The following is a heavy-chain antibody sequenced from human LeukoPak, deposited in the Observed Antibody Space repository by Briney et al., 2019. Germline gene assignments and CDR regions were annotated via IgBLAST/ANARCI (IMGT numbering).Heavy chain of an antibody. CDR2: ISYDGSNK. V-gene: IGHV3-30-3*01. D-gene: IGHD4-23*01. CDR3: AREVGGASDAFDI. Sequence: GRSLRLSCAASGFTFSSYAMHWVRQAPGKGLEGVAVISYDGSNKYYADSVKGRFTISRDNSKNTLYLQMNSLRAEDTAVYYCAREVGGASDAFDIWGQGTMVTVSS. J-gene: IGHJ3*02. CDR1: GFTFSSYA.